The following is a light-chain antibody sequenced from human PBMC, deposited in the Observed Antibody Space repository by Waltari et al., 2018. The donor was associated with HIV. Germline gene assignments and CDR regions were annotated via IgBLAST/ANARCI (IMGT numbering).Light chain of an antibody. J-gene: IGKJ1*01. CDR2: AAS. CDR1: QGISNY. Sequence: DIQITQSPSSLSASGGDRVTITFRASQGISNYLAWYQQKPGKVPKLLIYAASTLQSGVPSRFSGSGSGTDFTLTISSLKPEDVATYYCQKYNSAPWKFGQGTKVEIK. CDR3: QKYNSAPWK. V-gene: IGKV1-27*01.